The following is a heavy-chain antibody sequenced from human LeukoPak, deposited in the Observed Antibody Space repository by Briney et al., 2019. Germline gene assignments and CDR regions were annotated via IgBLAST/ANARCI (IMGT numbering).Heavy chain of an antibody. D-gene: IGHD6-13*01. CDR3: ARGSYSSSWYESNWFDP. Sequence: ASVKVSCKAPGYTFTSYGISWVRQTPGQGLEWMGWISAYNGNTNYAQKLQGRVTMTTDTSTSTAYMELRSLRSDDTAVYYCARGSYSSSWYESNWFDPWGQGTLVTVSS. CDR2: ISAYNGNT. CDR1: GYTFTSYG. V-gene: IGHV1-18*01. J-gene: IGHJ5*02.